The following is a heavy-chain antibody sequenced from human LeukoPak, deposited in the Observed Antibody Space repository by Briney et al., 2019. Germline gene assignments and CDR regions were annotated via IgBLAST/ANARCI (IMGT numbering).Heavy chain of an antibody. CDR1: GFTFSSYD. CDR3: AKDVLERWLANLGDAFDI. CDR2: ITTSGGST. J-gene: IGHJ3*02. D-gene: IGHD5-24*01. V-gene: IGHV3-23*01. Sequence: GGSLRLSCAASGFTFSSYDMSWVRQAPGKGLEWASSITTSGGSTFYADSVKGRFTISRDNSKNTLYLQMNSLRAEDTAVYYCAKDVLERWLANLGDAFDIWGQGTMVTVSS.